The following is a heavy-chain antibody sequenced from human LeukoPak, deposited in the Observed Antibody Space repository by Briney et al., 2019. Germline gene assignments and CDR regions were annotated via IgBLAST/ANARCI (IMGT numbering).Heavy chain of an antibody. D-gene: IGHD2-15*01. Sequence: PGGSLRLSCAASGFTFSSYGMHWVRQAPGKGLEWVAVISYDGSNKYYADSVKGRFTISRDNSKNTLYLQMNSLRAEDTAVYYCARAGRKYCSGGSCYYGMDVWGQGTTVTVSS. V-gene: IGHV3-30*03. J-gene: IGHJ6*02. CDR1: GFTFSSYG. CDR2: ISYDGSNK. CDR3: ARAGRKYCSGGSCYYGMDV.